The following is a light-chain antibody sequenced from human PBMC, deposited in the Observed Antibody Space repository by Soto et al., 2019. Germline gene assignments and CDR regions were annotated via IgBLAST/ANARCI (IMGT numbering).Light chain of an antibody. CDR1: QTVERW. V-gene: IGKV1-5*01. Sequence: DIQMTQSPSTLSASVGDRVIITCRASQTVERWIAWYQQKPGKAPKLLVSDVSTLERGVPSRFSGSGSATEFTLTISGLQPDDFATYYCQQYNDYVYTFGQGTKVESK. CDR2: DVS. CDR3: QQYNDYVYT. J-gene: IGKJ2*01.